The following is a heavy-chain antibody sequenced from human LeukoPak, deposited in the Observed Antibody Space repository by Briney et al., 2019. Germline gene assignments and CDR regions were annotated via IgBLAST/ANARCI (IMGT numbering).Heavy chain of an antibody. CDR1: GFTFSSYS. Sequence: GGSLRLSCAASGFTFSSYSMNWVRQAPGKELEWVSYISSSSSTIYYADSVKGRFTISRDNAKNSLYLQMNSLRAEDTAVYYCAREVVGATATEYFQHWGRAPWSPSPQ. D-gene: IGHD1-26*01. V-gene: IGHV3-48*01. CDR3: AREVVGATATEYFQH. CDR2: ISSSSSTI. J-gene: IGHJ1*01.